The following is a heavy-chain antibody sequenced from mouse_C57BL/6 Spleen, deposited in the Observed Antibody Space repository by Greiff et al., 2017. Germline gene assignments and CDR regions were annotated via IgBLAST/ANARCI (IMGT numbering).Heavy chain of an antibody. CDR1: GFSLTSYG. V-gene: IGHV2-4*01. CDR3: AAPYYYGSTYAMDY. CDR2: IWSGGST. Sequence: VQRVESGPGLVQPSQSLSITCTVSGFSLTSYGVHWVRQPPGKGLEWLGVIWSGGSTDYNAAFISRLSISKDNSKSQVFFKMNSLQADDTAIYYCAAPYYYGSTYAMDYWGKGTSVTVSS. J-gene: IGHJ4*01. D-gene: IGHD1-1*01.